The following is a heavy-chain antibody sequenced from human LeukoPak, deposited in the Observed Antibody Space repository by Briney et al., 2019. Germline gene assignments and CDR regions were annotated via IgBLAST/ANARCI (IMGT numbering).Heavy chain of an antibody. J-gene: IGHJ1*01. CDR3: AKGKDNWNYAEYFQH. CDR1: GFAFSSYA. CDR2: ISGSGGST. V-gene: IGHV3-23*01. D-gene: IGHD1-7*01. Sequence: GGSLRLSCAASGFAFSSYAMSWVRQAPGKGLEWVSAISGSGGSTYYADSVKGRFTISRDNSKNTLYLQRNSLRAEDTAVYYCAKGKDNWNYAEYFQHWGQGTLVTVSS.